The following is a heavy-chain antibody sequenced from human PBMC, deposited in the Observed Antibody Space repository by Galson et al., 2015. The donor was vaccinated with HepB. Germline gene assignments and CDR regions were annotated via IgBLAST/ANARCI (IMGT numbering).Heavy chain of an antibody. J-gene: IGHJ4*02. Sequence: SLRLSCAASGFTFSSYGMHWVRQAPGKGLEWVAVIWYDGSNKYYADSVKGRFTISRDNSKNTLYLQMNSLRAEDTAVYYCARDRRYYCSGGSCYSDYFDYWGQGTLVTVSS. CDR1: GFTFSSYG. D-gene: IGHD2-15*01. CDR3: ARDRRYYCSGGSCYSDYFDY. CDR2: IWYDGSNK. V-gene: IGHV3-33*01.